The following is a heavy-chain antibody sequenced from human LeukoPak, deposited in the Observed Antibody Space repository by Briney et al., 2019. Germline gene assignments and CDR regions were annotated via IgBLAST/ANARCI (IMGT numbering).Heavy chain of an antibody. J-gene: IGHJ4*02. D-gene: IGHD3-10*01. CDR2: INTNTGNP. CDR1: GYTFTTYA. Sequence: ASVKVSCKASGYTFTTYAMNWVRQAPGQGLEWMGWINTNTGNPTYAQGFTGRFVFSLDTSVSTAYLQISSLKAEDTAVYYCAREGELLWFGELFPSFDYWGQGTLVTVSS. CDR3: AREGELLWFGELFPSFDY. V-gene: IGHV7-4-1*02.